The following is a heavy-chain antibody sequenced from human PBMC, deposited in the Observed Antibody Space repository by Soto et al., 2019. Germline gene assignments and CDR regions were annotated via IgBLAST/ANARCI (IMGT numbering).Heavy chain of an antibody. Sequence: HPGGSLSLSCAASGFTFSSYNMHWVRQATGKGLEWVSAIGTAGDTYYPGSVKGRFTISRENAKNSLYLQMNSLRAGDTAVYYCARVGRLRFFDYWGQGTLVTVSS. CDR2: IGTAGDT. J-gene: IGHJ4*02. D-gene: IGHD5-12*01. V-gene: IGHV3-13*04. CDR3: ARVGRLRFFDY. CDR1: GFTFSSYN.